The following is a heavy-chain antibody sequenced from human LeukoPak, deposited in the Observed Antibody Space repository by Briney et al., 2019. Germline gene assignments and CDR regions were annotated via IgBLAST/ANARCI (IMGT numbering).Heavy chain of an antibody. V-gene: IGHV3-9*01. CDR1: GFTFDDYA. J-gene: IGHJ4*02. CDR3: AKDTNYDILTGYFDY. CDR2: ISWNSGSM. Sequence: PGGSLRLSCAASGFTFDDYAMHWVRQAPGKGLEWVSGISWNSGSMDYADSVKGRFTISRDNAKNSLYLQMNSLRAEDTAVYYCAKDTNYDILTGYFDYWGQGTLVTVSS. D-gene: IGHD3-9*01.